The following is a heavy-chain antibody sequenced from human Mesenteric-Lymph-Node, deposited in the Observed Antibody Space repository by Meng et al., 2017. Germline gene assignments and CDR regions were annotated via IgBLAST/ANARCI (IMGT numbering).Heavy chain of an antibody. J-gene: IGHJ4*02. D-gene: IGHD6-25*01. Sequence: QVQCQQSGPGLVKPPPTLSLTCAISGDSVSTNSAAWNWIRQSPSGGLEWLGRTYYKSKWYNDYAESVKSRIAINPDTSKNQFSLQLNSVTPEDTAVYYCARDPAAFGFWGQGILVTVSS. CDR2: TYYKSKWYN. V-gene: IGHV6-1*01. CDR1: GDSVSTNSAA. CDR3: ARDPAAFGF.